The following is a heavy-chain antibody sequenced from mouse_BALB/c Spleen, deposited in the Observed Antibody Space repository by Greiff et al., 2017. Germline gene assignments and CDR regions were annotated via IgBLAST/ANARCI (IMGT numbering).Heavy chain of an antibody. CDR1: GFTFSSYA. D-gene: IGHD3-1*01. J-gene: IGHJ2*01. Sequence: EVNVVESGGGLVKPGGSLKLSCAASGFTFSSYAMSWVRQSPEKRLEWVAEISSGGSYTYYPDTVTGRFTISRDNAKNTLYLEMSSLRSEDTAMYYCAREGARATAFDYWGQGTTLTVSS. V-gene: IGHV5-9-4*01. CDR2: ISSGGSYT. CDR3: AREGARATAFDY.